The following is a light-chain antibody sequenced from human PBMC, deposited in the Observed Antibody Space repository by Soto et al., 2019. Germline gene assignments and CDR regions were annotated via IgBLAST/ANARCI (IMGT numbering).Light chain of an antibody. V-gene: IGKV3-20*01. CDR1: QSVSNNY. J-gene: IGKJ1*01. Sequence: EIVLTQSPVTLSLSPGERATLSCRASQSVSNNYLAWYQHKPGQAPRLLIYGASSRATGIPDRFSGSGSGTDFTLTIGRLEPEDFAVYYCQHYGSSPRTFGQGTKVDIK. CDR2: GAS. CDR3: QHYGSSPRT.